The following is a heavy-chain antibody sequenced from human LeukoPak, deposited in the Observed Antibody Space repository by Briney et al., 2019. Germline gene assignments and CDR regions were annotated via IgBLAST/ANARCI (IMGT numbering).Heavy chain of an antibody. V-gene: IGHV5-51*01. CDR1: GYSFTSYW. J-gene: IGHJ4*02. CDR2: IYPGDSDT. CDR3: ARIYKSGWQLMYYFDY. D-gene: IGHD6-19*01. Sequence: GESLKISCKGSGYSFTSYWIGWVRQMPGKGLEWMGIIYPGDSDTRYSPSFQGQVTISADKSISTAYLQWSSLKASDTAMYYYARIYKSGWQLMYYFDYWGQGTLVTVSS.